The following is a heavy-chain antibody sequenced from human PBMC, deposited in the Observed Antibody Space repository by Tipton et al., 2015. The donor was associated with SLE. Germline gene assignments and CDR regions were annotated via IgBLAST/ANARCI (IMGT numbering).Heavy chain of an antibody. CDR1: GGSFSGYY. CDR2: INHSGST. D-gene: IGHD2-15*01. Sequence: TLSLTCAVYGGSFSGYYWSWIRQPPGKGLEWIGEINHSGSTNYNPSLKSRVTISVDTSKNQFSLKLSSVTAADTAVYYCAREGAGYCSGGSCPCDYWGQGTLVTVSS. J-gene: IGHJ4*02. CDR3: AREGAGYCSGGSCPCDY. V-gene: IGHV4-34*01.